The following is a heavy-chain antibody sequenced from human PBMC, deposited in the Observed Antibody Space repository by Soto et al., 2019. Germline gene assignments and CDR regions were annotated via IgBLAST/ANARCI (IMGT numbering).Heavy chain of an antibody. CDR3: AKGLGVSADYGGLPDF. D-gene: IGHD4-17*01. Sequence: EVQLLESGGGLVQPGGSLRLSCAASGFTFSSYAMSWVRQAPGQGLEWVSVISGSGGTTHYADSVKGRFIISRDNSKNTLYLQMHSLRVEDTALYYCAKGLGVSADYGGLPDFWGQGTLVTVSS. CDR2: ISGSGGTT. V-gene: IGHV3-23*01. J-gene: IGHJ4*02. CDR1: GFTFSSYA.